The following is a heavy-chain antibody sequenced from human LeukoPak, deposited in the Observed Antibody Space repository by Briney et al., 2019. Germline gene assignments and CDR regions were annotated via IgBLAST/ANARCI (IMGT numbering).Heavy chain of an antibody. CDR2: IYYSGST. Sequence: SETLSLTCTVSGASIRNYYWSWIRQSPGKGLEWIGYIYYSGSTNYNPSLESRVAMSVDTSKNQFSLRLSSVTAADTAIYYCARRYSSRWYVGFFDPWGQGTLVTVSS. CDR3: ARRYSSRWYVGFFDP. CDR1: GASIRNYY. J-gene: IGHJ5*02. D-gene: IGHD6-13*01. V-gene: IGHV4-59*08.